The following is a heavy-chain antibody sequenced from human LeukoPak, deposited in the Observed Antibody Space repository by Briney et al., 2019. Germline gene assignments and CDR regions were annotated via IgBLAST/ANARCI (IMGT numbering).Heavy chain of an antibody. V-gene: IGHV4-39*01. Sequence: SETLSLTCTVSGGSISSSSYYWGWIRQPPGKGLEWIGSIYYSGSTYYNPSLKSRVTISVDTSKNQFSLKLSSVTAADTAVYYCARSGLYYGSGTLDNWVTARYGMDVWGQGTTVTVSS. CDR3: ARSGLYYGSGTLDNWVTARYGMDV. CDR1: GGSISSSSYY. CDR2: IYYSGST. D-gene: IGHD3-10*01. J-gene: IGHJ6*02.